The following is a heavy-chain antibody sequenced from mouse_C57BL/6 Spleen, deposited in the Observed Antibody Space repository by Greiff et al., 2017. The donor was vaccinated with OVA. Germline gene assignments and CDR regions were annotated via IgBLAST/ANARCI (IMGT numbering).Heavy chain of an antibody. CDR1: GYAFTNYL. J-gene: IGHJ1*03. CDR2: INPGRGST. D-gene: IGHD4-1*01. CDR3: ARRAGTRYFDV. Sequence: QVQLKQSGAELVRPGPSVKVSCKASGYAFTNYLIAWVKQRPGQGLEWIGVINPGRGSTNYNEKFKGKAKRTADKSSSTSYMQLSSLTSEDSAVYFWARRAGTRYFDVWGTGTTVTVSS. V-gene: IGHV1-54*01.